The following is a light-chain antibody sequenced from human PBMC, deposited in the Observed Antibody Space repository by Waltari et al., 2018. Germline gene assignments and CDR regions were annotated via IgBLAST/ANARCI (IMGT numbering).Light chain of an antibody. V-gene: IGKV3-15*01. CDR3: QQYNNWPPEDT. CDR1: QGVSSN. CDR2: GAS. Sequence: EIVMTQSPATLSVSPGEGATLPCRASQGVSSNLAWYQHKPGQAPRLLIYGASTRATGIPARFSGSGSGTEFTLTISSLQSEDFAFYYCQQYNNWPPEDTFGQGTKLEIK. J-gene: IGKJ2*01.